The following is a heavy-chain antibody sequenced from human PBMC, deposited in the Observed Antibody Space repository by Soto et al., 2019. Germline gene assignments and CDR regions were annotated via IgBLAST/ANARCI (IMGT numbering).Heavy chain of an antibody. J-gene: IGHJ4*02. V-gene: IGHV4-39*01. Sequence: SETLSLTCTVSGGSISSSSYYWGWIRQPPGKGLEWIGSIYYSGSTYYNPSLKSRVTISVDTSKNQFSLKLSSVTAADTAVYYCASWSNYMITFGGVIVEDYWGQGTLVTVSS. D-gene: IGHD3-16*02. CDR1: GGSISSSSYY. CDR2: IYYSGST. CDR3: ASWSNYMITFGGVIVEDY.